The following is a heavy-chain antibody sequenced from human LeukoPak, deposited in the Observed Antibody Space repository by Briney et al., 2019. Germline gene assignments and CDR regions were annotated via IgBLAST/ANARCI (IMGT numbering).Heavy chain of an antibody. CDR3: AGTGSGSSYNGPFDY. Sequence: SETLSLTCTVSGGSISSSSYYWGWVRQPPGKGLEFVGSIYYSGGTYYNPSLKSRVTISVDTSKNQFSLTLSSVTAPDTAVYYCAGTGSGSSYNGPFDYWGPGTLVTVSS. D-gene: IGHD3-10*01. J-gene: IGHJ4*02. CDR2: IYYSGGT. CDR1: GGSISSSSYY. V-gene: IGHV4-39*01.